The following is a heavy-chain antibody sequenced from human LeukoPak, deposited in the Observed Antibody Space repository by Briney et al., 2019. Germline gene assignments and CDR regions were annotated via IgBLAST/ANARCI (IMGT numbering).Heavy chain of an antibody. CDR3: ARLYYDSSGLDY. V-gene: IGHV4-39*01. Sequence: SETLSLTCTVSGGSISGSSYFWGWIRQPPGKGLEWIGSIYYSGSTYYNPSLKSRVTISVDTSKNQFSLKLSSVTAADTAVYYCARLYYDSSGLDYWGQGTLVTVSS. CDR2: IYYSGST. CDR1: GGSISGSSYF. D-gene: IGHD3-22*01. J-gene: IGHJ4*02.